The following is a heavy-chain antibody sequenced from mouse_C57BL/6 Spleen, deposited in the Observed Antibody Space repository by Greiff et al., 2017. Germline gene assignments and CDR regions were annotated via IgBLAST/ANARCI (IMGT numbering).Heavy chain of an antibody. Sequence: QVQLKESGPELVKPGASVKISCKASGYAFRSSWMNWVKQRPGKGLEWIGRIYPGDGDTNYNGKFKGKATLTADKSSSTAYMQLSSLTSEDSAVYFCARSRAYESYFDYWGQGTTLTVSS. V-gene: IGHV1-82*01. J-gene: IGHJ2*01. CDR1: GYAFRSSW. CDR2: IYPGDGDT. D-gene: IGHD2-10*02. CDR3: ARSRAYESYFDY.